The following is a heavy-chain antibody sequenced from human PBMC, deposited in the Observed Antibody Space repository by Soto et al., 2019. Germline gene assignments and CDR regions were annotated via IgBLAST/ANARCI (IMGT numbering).Heavy chain of an antibody. CDR2: ISTGSTYV. J-gene: IGHJ5*02. Sequence: GGSLRLSCATAGFTFSSYSMNWVRQAPGKDLEWVSSISTGSTYVYYADSVKGRFIISRDNAKASLYLQMNSLRGIKYGDYSRWFDPWGQGTLVTVSS. V-gene: IGHV3-21*01. D-gene: IGHD4-17*01. CDR1: GFTFSSYS. CDR3: WFDP.